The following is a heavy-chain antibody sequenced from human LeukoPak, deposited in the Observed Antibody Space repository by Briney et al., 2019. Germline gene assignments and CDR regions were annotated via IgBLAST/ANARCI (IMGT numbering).Heavy chain of an antibody. V-gene: IGHV3-7*01. D-gene: IGHD5-18*01. CDR3: TRGDGRGRSDGAI. CDR1: GFTFSNHW. J-gene: IGHJ4*02. CDR2: MNVDGSDK. Sequence: GGSLRLSCGASGFTFSNHWMGWVRQAPENGLEWVAIMNVDGSDKYHVDSVKGRFTISRDNAKNTLYLQMNSLRVEDTALYYCTRGDGRGRSDGAIWGPGTLVTVSS.